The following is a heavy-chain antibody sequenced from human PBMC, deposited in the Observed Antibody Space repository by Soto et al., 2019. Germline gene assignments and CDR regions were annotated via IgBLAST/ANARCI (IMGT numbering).Heavy chain of an antibody. V-gene: IGHV3-30-3*01. J-gene: IGHJ4*02. CDR3: ARDPDYDFWGYFDY. D-gene: IGHD3-3*01. CDR1: GFNFSSYA. CDR2: ISYDGSNK. Sequence: QVQLVESGGGVVQPGRSLRLSCAASGFNFSSYAMHWVRQAPGKGLEWVAVISYDGSNKYYSDSVKGRFTISRSNSKNELYLHMNRLRAENTAVYYCARDPDYDFWGYFDYWGQGTLVNVSS.